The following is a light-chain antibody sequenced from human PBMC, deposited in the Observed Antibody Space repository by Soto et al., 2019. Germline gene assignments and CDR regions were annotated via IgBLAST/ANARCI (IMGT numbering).Light chain of an antibody. CDR2: VAS. V-gene: IGKV1-9*01. CDR1: QGISTY. J-gene: IGKJ2*01. CDR3: QQLYSYPYT. Sequence: DIQLTQSPSFLSASVGDRVTITCLASQGISTYLAWYQQKSGKAPKLLIYVASTLQSGVPSRFSGSGSGTEFTVTISSLQPEDLAIYYCQQLYSYPYTFGQGTKLEI.